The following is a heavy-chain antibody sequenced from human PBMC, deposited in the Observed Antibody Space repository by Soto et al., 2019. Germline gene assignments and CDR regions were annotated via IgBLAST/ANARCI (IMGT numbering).Heavy chain of an antibody. CDR2: ISPSGGTT. CDR1: GYTFTKYY. Sequence: QVQLVQSGAEVKKPGASVNVSCKASGYTFTKYYTHWLRRAPGQGLEWMGIISPSGGTTTYAQKFQGRVTMTRDTSTSTVYLEMSSLRSEDTAVYYCARAPLSGTYPDYWGQGTLVTVSS. V-gene: IGHV1-46*01. J-gene: IGHJ4*02. D-gene: IGHD1-26*01. CDR3: ARAPLSGTYPDY.